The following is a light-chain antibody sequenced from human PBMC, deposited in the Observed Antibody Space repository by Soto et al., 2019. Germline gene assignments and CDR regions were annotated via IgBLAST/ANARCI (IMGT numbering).Light chain of an antibody. J-gene: IGKJ5*01. CDR3: QHSYTMPIA. Sequence: DIQMTQSPSSLSASVGDRVAITCRASQSISSYLNWYQQKPGKAPKLLIYAASSLQSGVPSRFSGSGSGTDFTLTISSLQPEDVATYYCQHSYTMPIAFGQGTRLEIK. V-gene: IGKV1-39*01. CDR1: QSISSY. CDR2: AAS.